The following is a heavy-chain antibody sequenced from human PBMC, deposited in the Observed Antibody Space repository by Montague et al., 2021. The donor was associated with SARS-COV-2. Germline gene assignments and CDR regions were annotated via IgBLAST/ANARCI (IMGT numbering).Heavy chain of an antibody. V-gene: IGHV3-48*03. J-gene: IGHJ4*02. CDR2: IGSSGENI. CDR3: AKGPDGVDY. D-gene: IGHD2-8*01. CDR1: GFSFSSSA. Sequence: SLSLSLSASGFSFSSSAMNWVRQAPGKGLEWLSYIGSSGENIDYADSVKGRFTISRDNAKNSLYLQMKSLRVEDTALYYCAKGPDGVDYWGQGTLVTVSS.